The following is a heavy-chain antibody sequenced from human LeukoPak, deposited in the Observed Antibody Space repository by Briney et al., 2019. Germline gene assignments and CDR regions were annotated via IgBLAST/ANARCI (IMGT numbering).Heavy chain of an antibody. V-gene: IGHV4-38-2*01. CDR2: IYHSGST. CDR3: ASTAATIDFDY. J-gene: IGHJ4*02. D-gene: IGHD2-15*01. CDR1: GYSISSGYY. Sequence: PSETLSLTCAVSGYSISSGYYWGWIRQPPGKGLEWIGSIYHSGSTYCNPSLKSRVTISVDTSKNQFSLKLSSVTAADTAVYYCASTAATIDFDYWGQGTLVTVSS.